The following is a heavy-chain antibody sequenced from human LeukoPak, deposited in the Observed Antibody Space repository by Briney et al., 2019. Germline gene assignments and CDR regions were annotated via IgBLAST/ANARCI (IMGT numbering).Heavy chain of an antibody. CDR1: GYTFTSCG. V-gene: IGHV1-18*01. CDR3: ARECSGGSCYSYGMDV. J-gene: IGHJ6*02. CDR2: ISAYNGNT. D-gene: IGHD2-15*01. Sequence: GASVKVSCKASGYTFTSCGISWVRQAPGQGLEWMGWISAYNGNTNYAQKLQGRVTMTTDTSTSTAYMELRSLRSDDTAVYYCARECSGGSCYSYGMDVWGQGTTVTVSS.